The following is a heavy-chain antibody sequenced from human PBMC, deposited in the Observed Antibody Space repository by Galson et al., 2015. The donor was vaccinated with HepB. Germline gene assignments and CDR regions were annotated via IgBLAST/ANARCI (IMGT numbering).Heavy chain of an antibody. V-gene: IGHV3-9*01. CDR1: GFTFDDYA. CDR3: AKADIIKQTFDY. CDR2: ISWNSGSI. J-gene: IGHJ4*02. Sequence: SLRLSCAASGFTFDDYAMHWVRQAPGKGLEWVSGISWNSGSIGYADSVKGRFTISRDNAKNSLYLQMNSLRAEDTALYYCAKADIIKQTFDYWGQGTLVTVSS. D-gene: IGHD3-10*01.